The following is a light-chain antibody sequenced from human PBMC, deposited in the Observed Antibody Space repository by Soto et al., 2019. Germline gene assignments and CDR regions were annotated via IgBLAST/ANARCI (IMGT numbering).Light chain of an antibody. CDR2: MAS. V-gene: IGKV1-5*03. CDR1: QRIFNW. J-gene: IGKJ1*01. CDR3: QKYATYRT. Sequence: DIQMTQSPSTLSASVGDRVTITCRASQRIFNWLAWYQQKPGKAPTLLIYMASTLQTGFPALFSGSGAGTEFPINISGLQPDDVASYYCQKYATYRTFGQGTRVEVK.